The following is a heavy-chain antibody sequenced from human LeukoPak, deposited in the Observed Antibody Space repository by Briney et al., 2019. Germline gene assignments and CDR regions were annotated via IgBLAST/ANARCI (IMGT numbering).Heavy chain of an antibody. V-gene: IGHV4-39*07. CDR3: ARGGGFPARLDY. CDR2: IYYSGST. Sequence: SETLSLTCTVSGGSISSSSYYWGWIRQPPGKGLEWIGSIYYSGSTNYNPSLKSRVTISVDTSKNQFSLKLSSVTAADTAVYYCARGGGFPARLDYWGQGTLVTVSS. D-gene: IGHD3-16*01. CDR1: GGSISSSSYY. J-gene: IGHJ4*02.